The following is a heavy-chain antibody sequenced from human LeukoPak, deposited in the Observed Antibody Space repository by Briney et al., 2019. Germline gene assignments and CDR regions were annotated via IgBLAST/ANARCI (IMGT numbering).Heavy chain of an antibody. CDR1: GGSISSYY. J-gene: IGHJ3*02. CDR2: IYYSGST. V-gene: IGHV4-59*01. CDR3: ARGDIVVVPAAGDAFDI. Sequence: PSETLSFTCTVSGGSISSYYWSWIRQPPGKGLEWIGYIYYSGSTNYNPSLKSRVTISADTSKNQFSLKLSSVTAADTAVYYCARGDIVVVPAAGDAFDIWGQGTMVTVSS. D-gene: IGHD2-2*01.